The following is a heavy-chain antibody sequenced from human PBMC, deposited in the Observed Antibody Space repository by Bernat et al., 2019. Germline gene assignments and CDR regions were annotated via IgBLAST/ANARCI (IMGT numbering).Heavy chain of an antibody. CDR2: ISWNSGSI. CDR1: GFTFDDYA. V-gene: IGHV3-9*01. J-gene: IGHJ4*02. CDR3: GAVRGYSYATGDY. D-gene: IGHD5-18*01. Sequence: EVQLVESGGGLVQPGRSLRLSCAASGFTFDDYAMHWVRQAPGKGLEWVSGISWNSGSIGYADSVKGRFTISRDNAKNSLYLQMNSLRAEDTALYYCGAVRGYSYATGDYWGQGTLVTVSS.